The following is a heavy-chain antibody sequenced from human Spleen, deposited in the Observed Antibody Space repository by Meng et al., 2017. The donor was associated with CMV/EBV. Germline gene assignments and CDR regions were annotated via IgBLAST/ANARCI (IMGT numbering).Heavy chain of an antibody. J-gene: IGHJ4*02. Sequence: SETLSLTCTVSGGSVSGYYWSWIRQPPGKGLEWIGYIYYSGFTRYNPSLKSRVTISVDTSKNQFSLILSSVTAADTAMYYCARGVAARDFDYWGQGTLVTVSS. D-gene: IGHD6-6*01. CDR3: ARGVAARDFDY. V-gene: IGHV4-59*02. CDR2: IYYSGFT. CDR1: GGSVSGYY.